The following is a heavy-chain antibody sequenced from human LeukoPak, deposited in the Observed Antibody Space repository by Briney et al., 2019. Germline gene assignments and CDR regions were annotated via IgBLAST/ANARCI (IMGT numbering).Heavy chain of an antibody. D-gene: IGHD2-15*01. CDR3: ASHKRGYCSGGSCYSVSSLDY. Sequence: SETLSLTCTVSGGSISSYYWSWIRQPPGKGLEWIGYIYYSGSTNCNPSLKSRVTISVDTSKNQFSLKLSSVTAADTAVYYCASHKRGYCSGGSCYSVSSLDYWGQGTLVTVSS. CDR1: GGSISSYY. J-gene: IGHJ4*02. CDR2: IYYSGST. V-gene: IGHV4-59*01.